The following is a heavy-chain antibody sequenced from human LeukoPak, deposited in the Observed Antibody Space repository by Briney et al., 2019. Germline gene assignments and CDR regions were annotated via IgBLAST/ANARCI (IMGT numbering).Heavy chain of an antibody. CDR3: ARHGCTTCPSRV. Sequence: SETLSLTCTVSGGSISSYYWSWVRQPAGKGLEWIGRIYTSGSTNYNPSLKSRVTMSVDTSKNQFSLKLSSVTAADTAVYYCARHGCTTCPSRVWGQGTMVTVSS. CDR2: IYTSGST. J-gene: IGHJ3*01. V-gene: IGHV4-4*07. CDR1: GGSISSYY. D-gene: IGHD2-2*01.